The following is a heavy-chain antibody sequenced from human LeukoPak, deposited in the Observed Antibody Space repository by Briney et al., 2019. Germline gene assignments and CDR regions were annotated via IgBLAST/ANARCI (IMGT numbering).Heavy chain of an antibody. Sequence: GGSLRLSCAASGFTFSSYSMNWVRQAPGKGLEWVSSISSSSSYIYYADSVKGRFTISGDNAKNSLYLQMNSLRAEDTAVYYCARVVAWYYYYMDVWGKGTTVTVSS. J-gene: IGHJ6*03. CDR2: ISSSSSYI. V-gene: IGHV3-21*01. CDR3: ARVVAWYYYYMDV. CDR1: GFTFSSYS. D-gene: IGHD5-12*01.